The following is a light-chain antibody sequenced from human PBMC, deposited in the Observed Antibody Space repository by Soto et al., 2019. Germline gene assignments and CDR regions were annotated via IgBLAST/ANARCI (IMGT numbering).Light chain of an antibody. CDR1: QSISSN. J-gene: IGKJ4*01. V-gene: IGKV3D-15*01. CDR3: QQYHDWPPLT. Sequence: EIVMTQSPATLSESPGERVTLSCRASQSISSNLAWYQQKPGQPPRLLIYDATSRATGIPPRFSGSGSGTDFTLTITSLQSEDFAVYFCQQYHDWPPLTFGGGTKVEIK. CDR2: DAT.